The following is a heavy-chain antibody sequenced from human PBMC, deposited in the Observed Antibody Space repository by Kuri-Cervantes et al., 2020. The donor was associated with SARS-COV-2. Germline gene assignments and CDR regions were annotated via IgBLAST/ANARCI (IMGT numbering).Heavy chain of an antibody. CDR3: TRKRTTVTTFWFDP. CDR1: GGSISSYY. J-gene: IGHJ5*02. V-gene: IGHV4-59*12. D-gene: IGHD4-17*01. CDR2: IYYSGST. Sequence: SETLSLTCIVSGGSISSYYWSWIRQPPGKGLEWIGYIYYSGSTNYNPSLKSRVTISVDTSKNQFSLKLSSVTAADTAVYYCTRKRTTVTTFWFDPWGQGTLVTVSS.